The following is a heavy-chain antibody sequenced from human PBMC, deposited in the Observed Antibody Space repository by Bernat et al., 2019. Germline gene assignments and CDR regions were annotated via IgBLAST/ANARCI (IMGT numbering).Heavy chain of an antibody. D-gene: IGHD3-3*01. Sequence: QLQLQESGPGLVKPSETLSLTCTVSGGSISSSSYYWGWIRQPPGKGLEWIGSIDYSGSTYYNPSLKSRVTISVDTSKNQFSLKLSSVTAADTAVYYCARQQTPYDFWSGYYGEAFDYWGQGTLVTVSS. CDR1: GGSISSSSYY. CDR2: IDYSGST. J-gene: IGHJ4*02. CDR3: ARQQTPYDFWSGYYGEAFDY. V-gene: IGHV4-39*01.